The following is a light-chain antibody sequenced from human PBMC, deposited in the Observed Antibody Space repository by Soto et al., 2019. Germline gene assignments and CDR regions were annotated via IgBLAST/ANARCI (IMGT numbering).Light chain of an antibody. CDR3: QQYESTPPT. CDR2: WAS. J-gene: IGKJ2*01. V-gene: IGKV4-1*01. Sequence: DIVMTQSPDSLAVSLGERATINCKSSQSVLYSSNNKNYLAWYQQRPGQPLKLLIYWASTRESGVPDRFSGSGSGTDFTLTITSLQAEYVAVYYCQQYESTPPTFGQGTKLEIK. CDR1: QSVLYSSNNKNY.